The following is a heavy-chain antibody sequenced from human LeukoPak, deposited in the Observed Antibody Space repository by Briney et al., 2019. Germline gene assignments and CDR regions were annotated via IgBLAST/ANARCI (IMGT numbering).Heavy chain of an antibody. J-gene: IGHJ4*02. V-gene: IGHV4-34*01. CDR1: VGSFSPYY. Sequence: SETLSLTCAVYVGSFSPYYWSCIRQPPGKGLEWIGEINHSGSTNYNPSLKSRVTISVDTSKNQFSLRLSSVTAADTAVYYCASCGFYCGGDCYVDYWGQGTLVTVSS. D-gene: IGHD2-21*02. CDR2: INHSGST. CDR3: ASCGFYCGGDCYVDY.